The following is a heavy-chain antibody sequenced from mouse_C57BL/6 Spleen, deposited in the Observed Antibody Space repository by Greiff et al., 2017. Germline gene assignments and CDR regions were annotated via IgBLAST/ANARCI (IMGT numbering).Heavy chain of an antibody. D-gene: IGHD2-1*01. CDR2: ISSGSSTL. J-gene: IGHJ1*03. CDR3: ARRGNPYYDV. Sequence: EVQLVESGGGLVKPGGSLKLSCAASGFTFSDYGMHWVRQAPEKGLAWVAYISSGSSTLYYAAPVQGPFTISRDNAKNTLFLQRTSLRSEDTAMYYWARRGNPYYDVWGTGTTVTVSS. V-gene: IGHV5-17*01. CDR1: GFTFSDYG.